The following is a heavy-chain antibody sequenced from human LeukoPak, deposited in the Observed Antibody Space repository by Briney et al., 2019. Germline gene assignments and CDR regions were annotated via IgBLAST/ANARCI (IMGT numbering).Heavy chain of an antibody. CDR2: ISSSSTYI. Sequence: GGSLRLSCAASGFTFSSYSMNWVRQAPGKGLEWVSSISSSSTYIYYADSVKGRFTISRDNAKNSLYLQMNSLRAEDTAVYYCAKEVRYYDILTGYYRDGDYFDYWGQGTLVTVSS. V-gene: IGHV3-21*01. J-gene: IGHJ4*02. CDR1: GFTFSSYS. D-gene: IGHD3-9*01. CDR3: AKEVRYYDILTGYYRDGDYFDY.